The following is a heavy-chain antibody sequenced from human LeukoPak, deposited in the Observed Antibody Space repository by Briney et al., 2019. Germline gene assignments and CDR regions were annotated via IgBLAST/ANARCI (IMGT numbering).Heavy chain of an antibody. Sequence: ASVKVSCKASGYTFTSYYMHWVRQAPGQGLEWMGIINPSGGSTSYAQKFQGRVTMTEDTSTDTAYMELSSLRSEDTVVYYCATDRTSGAFDIWGQGTMVTVSS. CDR1: GYTFTSYY. V-gene: IGHV1-46*01. CDR2: INPSGGST. CDR3: ATDRTSGAFDI. D-gene: IGHD2-2*01. J-gene: IGHJ3*02.